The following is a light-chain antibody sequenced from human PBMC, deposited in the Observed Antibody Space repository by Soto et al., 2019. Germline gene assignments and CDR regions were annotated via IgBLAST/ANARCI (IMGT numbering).Light chain of an antibody. J-gene: IGKJ4*01. CDR1: QNVNSN. V-gene: IGKV3-15*01. CDR2: GAS. Sequence: EIVLTQSPGTLSLSPGERATVSCRASQNVNSNFAWYQQKPGQAPRLLIFGASTRATGIPARFSGSGSGTEFTLTISSLQSEDCAIYYCQQYHTWPITFGGGTKVDIK. CDR3: QQYHTWPIT.